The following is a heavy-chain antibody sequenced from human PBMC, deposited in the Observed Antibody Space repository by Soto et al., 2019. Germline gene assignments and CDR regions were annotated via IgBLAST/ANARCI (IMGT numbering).Heavy chain of an antibody. J-gene: IGHJ4*02. CDR2: INHRGST. CDR1: GGSFSGYY. D-gene: IGHD3-16*02. Sequence: SETLSLTCAVYGGSFSGYYWSWIRQPPGKGLEWIGEINHRGSTNYNPSLTSRVTISVDTPKNQFSLKLSSVTAADTAVYYCARGKLSDYVWGSYRYHFDYWGQGTLVT. V-gene: IGHV4-34*01. CDR3: ARGKLSDYVWGSYRYHFDY.